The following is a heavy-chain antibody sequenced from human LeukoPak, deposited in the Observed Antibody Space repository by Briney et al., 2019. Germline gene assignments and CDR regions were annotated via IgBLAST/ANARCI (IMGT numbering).Heavy chain of an antibody. CDR1: GFTFSSYA. Sequence: GGSLRLSCAASGFTFSSYAMSWVRQAPGKGLEWASTISNSGGTTYYADSVKGRFTISRDDSENTLYLQMNSLRAEDTAVYYCAREVVVVPAAMYYFDYWGQGTLVTVSS. V-gene: IGHV3-23*01. CDR3: AREVVVVPAAMYYFDY. D-gene: IGHD2-2*01. CDR2: ISNSGGTT. J-gene: IGHJ4*02.